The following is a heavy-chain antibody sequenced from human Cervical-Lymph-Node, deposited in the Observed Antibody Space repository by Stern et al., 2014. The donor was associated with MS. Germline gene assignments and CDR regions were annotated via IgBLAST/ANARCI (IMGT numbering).Heavy chain of an antibody. CDR1: GGSINSYH. V-gene: IGHV4-4*07. J-gene: IGHJ4*02. CDR2: VYDSGST. D-gene: IGHD3-16*01. CDR3: TTLGRPRDY. Sequence: VQLVESGPGRVKPSETLSLSCSASGGSINSYHWTWIRQAPDKTLEWIGRVYDSGSTEYTPSLKSRVTMSVDTSRKQVSLKLSSVTVADSAVYYCTTLGRPRDYWGQGTLVSVSS.